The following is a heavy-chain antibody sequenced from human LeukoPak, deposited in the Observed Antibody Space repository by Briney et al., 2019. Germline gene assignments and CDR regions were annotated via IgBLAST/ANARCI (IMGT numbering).Heavy chain of an antibody. CDR3: AVLGFAAVPSDY. V-gene: IGHV4-59*01. Sequence: SETLSLTCTVSGGSISSYYWSWIRQPPGKGLEWIGFIYYSGSTNYNPSLKSRVTISVDTSKTQFSLRLSSVTAADTAVYYCAVLGFAAVPSDYWGQGTLVTVSS. J-gene: IGHJ4*02. CDR1: GGSISSYY. CDR2: IYYSGST. D-gene: IGHD6-13*01.